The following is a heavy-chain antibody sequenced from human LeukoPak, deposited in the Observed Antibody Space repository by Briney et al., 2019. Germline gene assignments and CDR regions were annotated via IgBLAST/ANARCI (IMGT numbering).Heavy chain of an antibody. CDR1: GYTFTSYY. D-gene: IGHD2-15*01. Sequence: ASVKVSCKASGYTFTSYYMHWVRQAPGQGLEWMGIINPSGGSTSYARKFQGRVTMTRDTSTSTVYMELSSLRSEDTAVYYCARTCSGGSCYRPFDYWGQGTLVTVSS. J-gene: IGHJ4*02. CDR2: INPSGGST. V-gene: IGHV1-46*01. CDR3: ARTCSGGSCYRPFDY.